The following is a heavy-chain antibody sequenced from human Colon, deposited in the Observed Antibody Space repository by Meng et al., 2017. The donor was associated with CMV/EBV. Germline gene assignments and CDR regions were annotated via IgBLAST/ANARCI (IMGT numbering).Heavy chain of an antibody. Sequence: QGQLKEAGPGLVKPSGSLSLTCRVSGVSVTSGAYHWSWIRQSPGKGLEWIGYIYDTGITIYNPSLKSRVTIFLETSKNQFSLNLNSMTTADTAVYYCAKSRSSTPGIVDDWGQGTLVTVSS. J-gene: IGHJ4*02. CDR1: GVSVTSGAYH. CDR2: IYDTGIT. V-gene: IGHV4-61*08. CDR3: AKSRSSTPGIVDD. D-gene: IGHD2/OR15-2a*01.